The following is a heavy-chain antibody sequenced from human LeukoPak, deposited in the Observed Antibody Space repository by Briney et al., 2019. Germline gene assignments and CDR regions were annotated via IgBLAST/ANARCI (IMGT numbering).Heavy chain of an antibody. D-gene: IGHD5-18*01. J-gene: IGHJ4*02. CDR2: INPSGGST. V-gene: IGHV1-46*01. CDR1: GYTFTSYY. Sequence: ASVKVSCKVSGYTFTSYYMHWVRQAPGQGLEWMGIINPSGGSTSYAQKFQGRVTMTRDTSTSTVYMELSSLRSEDTAVYYCARDNYSYGPEDYWGQGTLVTVSS. CDR3: ARDNYSYGPEDY.